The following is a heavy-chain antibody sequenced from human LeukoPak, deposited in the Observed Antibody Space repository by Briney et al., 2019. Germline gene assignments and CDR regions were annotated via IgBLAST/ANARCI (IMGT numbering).Heavy chain of an antibody. Sequence: TSETLSLTCSVSGGSISSNTYYWGWIRQPPGKGLEWIGEIYHSGSTNYNPSLKSRVTISVDKSKNQFSLKGNSVTAADTAVYYRARSITLLPWEIHSYYYMDVWGKGTTVTVSS. J-gene: IGHJ6*03. D-gene: IGHD2-15*01. CDR1: GGSISSNTYY. CDR2: IYHSGST. V-gene: IGHV4-39*07. CDR3: ARSITLLPWEIHSYYYMDV.